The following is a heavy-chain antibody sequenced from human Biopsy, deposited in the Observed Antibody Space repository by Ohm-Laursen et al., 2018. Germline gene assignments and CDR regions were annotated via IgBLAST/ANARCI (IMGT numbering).Heavy chain of an antibody. J-gene: IGHJ3*02. Sequence: SLRLSCAASGFSFSSYGMHWVRQAPGKGLAWVAVLWYDGTNKYYADSVKGRFTISRNNSKNTLYLQMNSLRAEDKAMYYCARPTNARAGGAPFDIWGQGTMVTVSS. D-gene: IGHD1-1*01. CDR3: ARPTNARAGGAPFDI. CDR1: GFSFSSYG. CDR2: LWYDGTNK. V-gene: IGHV3-33*01.